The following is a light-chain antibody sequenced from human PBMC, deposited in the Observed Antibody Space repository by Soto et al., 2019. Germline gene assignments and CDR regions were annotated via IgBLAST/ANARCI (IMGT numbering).Light chain of an antibody. V-gene: IGKV3-15*01. CDR1: ESVSSR. CDR3: QQYNNWPPIT. Sequence: EIVMTQSPATLSVSPGERATLSCRASESVSSRLAWYQRKPGQAPRLLTYDTSTRATGIPARFSGSGSGTEFTLTISSLQSEDFAIYYCQQYNNWPPITFGQGTRLEIK. J-gene: IGKJ5*01. CDR2: DTS.